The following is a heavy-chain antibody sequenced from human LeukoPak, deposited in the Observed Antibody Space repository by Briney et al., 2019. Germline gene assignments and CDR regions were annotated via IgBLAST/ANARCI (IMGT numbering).Heavy chain of an antibody. V-gene: IGHV1-8*03. D-gene: IGHD3-16*01. CDR3: ARERRAWGEDF. J-gene: IGHJ4*02. CDR1: GYMFTNYD. Sequence: ASVKVSCKASGYMFTNYDINWVRQATGQGLEWMGWMNPNSGDTGYAQKFQGRVTITRNTSISTAYMELSSLRSDDTAMYYCARERRAWGEDFWGQGTLVTVSS. CDR2: MNPNSGDT.